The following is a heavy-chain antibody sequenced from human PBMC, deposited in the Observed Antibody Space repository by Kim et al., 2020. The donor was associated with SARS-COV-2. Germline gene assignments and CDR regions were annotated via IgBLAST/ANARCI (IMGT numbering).Heavy chain of an antibody. D-gene: IGHD3-10*01. J-gene: IGHJ4*02. CDR1: GFTFSSYA. CDR2: INEDGSRT. Sequence: GGSLRLSCAASGFTFSSYAMSWVRQAPGKGLEWVSSINEDGSRTYYADSVKGRFTISRDNSKNTMYLQMNSLRAEDAAVYYCAKRLLSINFFDNWGQGTLVTVSS. CDR3: AKRLLSINFFDN. V-gene: IGHV3-23*01.